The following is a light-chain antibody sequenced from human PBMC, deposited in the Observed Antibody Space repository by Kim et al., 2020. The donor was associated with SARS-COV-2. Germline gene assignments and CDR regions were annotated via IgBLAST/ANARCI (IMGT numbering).Light chain of an antibody. CDR1: QSITTY. V-gene: IGKV3-11*01. CDR2: DAS. CDR3: QQRSHWPPT. Sequence: LSPGERATRSCRASQSITTYLGWYQQRPGQAPRLLIYDASNRAPGIPVRFSGSGSGTDFTLTISSLEPEDSAVYYCQQRSHWPPTFGGGTKVDIK. J-gene: IGKJ4*01.